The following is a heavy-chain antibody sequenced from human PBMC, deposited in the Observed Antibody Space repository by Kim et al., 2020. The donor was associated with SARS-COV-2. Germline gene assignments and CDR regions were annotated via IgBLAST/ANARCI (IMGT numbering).Heavy chain of an antibody. D-gene: IGHD1-7*01. Sequence: ADTVKGRFTISRDKSKNTLYLQMNRLRAEDTAVYYCARDAENYRGYGMDVWGQGTTVTVSS. V-gene: IGHV3-30*07. CDR3: ARDAENYRGYGMDV. J-gene: IGHJ6*02.